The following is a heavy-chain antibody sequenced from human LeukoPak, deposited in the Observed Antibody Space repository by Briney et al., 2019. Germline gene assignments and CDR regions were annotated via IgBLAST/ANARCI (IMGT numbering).Heavy chain of an antibody. CDR2: ISYDGSNK. J-gene: IGHJ4*02. CDR3: AKEDDLEWLVY. CDR1: GFTFSSYA. D-gene: IGHD3-3*01. Sequence: GRSLRLSCAASGFTFSSYAMHWVRQAPGKGLEWVAVISYDGSNKYYADSVKGRFTISRDNSKNTLYLQMNSLRAEDTAVYYCAKEDDLEWLVYWGQGTLVIVSS. V-gene: IGHV3-30*04.